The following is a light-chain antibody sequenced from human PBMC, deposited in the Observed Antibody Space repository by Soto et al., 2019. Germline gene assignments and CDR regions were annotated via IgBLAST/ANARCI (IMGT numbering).Light chain of an antibody. Sequence: QSALTQPASVSGSPGQSITISCTGTSSDVGGYNYVSWYQQHPGKAPKLMIYDVSNRPSGVSNRFSGSKSGNTASLTISGLQAEDEADYHCSTYTSSSTPHVVFGGGTQLTVL. CDR2: DVS. V-gene: IGLV2-14*01. CDR3: STYTSSSTPHVV. J-gene: IGLJ2*01. CDR1: SSDVGGYNY.